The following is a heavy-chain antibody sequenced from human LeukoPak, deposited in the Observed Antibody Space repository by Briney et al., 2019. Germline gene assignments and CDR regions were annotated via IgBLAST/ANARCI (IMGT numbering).Heavy chain of an antibody. D-gene: IGHD6-19*01. Sequence: PSETLSLTCTVSGGSVSSYYWSWIRQPPGKGLEWIGYIYNSESTNYNSSLESRVTISVDTSKNQFFLKLSSMTAADTAVYYCARFHSGPSGWYVLWYFDLWGRGTLVTVSS. J-gene: IGHJ2*01. CDR3: ARFHSGPSGWYVLWYFDL. CDR2: IYNSEST. V-gene: IGHV4-4*09. CDR1: GGSVSSYY.